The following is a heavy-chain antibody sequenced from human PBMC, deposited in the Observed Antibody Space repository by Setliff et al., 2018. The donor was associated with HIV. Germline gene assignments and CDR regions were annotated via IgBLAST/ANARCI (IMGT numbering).Heavy chain of an antibody. CDR3: ARGGPGPSSSKWDPWNSYSYMDV. J-gene: IGHJ6*03. CDR2: ISYSGST. Sequence: ETLSLTCTVSGGSISSHYWSWIRQPPGKGLEWMGYISYSGSTNYTPSLKSRVTISVDTSKNQFSLKVSSVIAADTAGYYCARGGPGPSSSKWDPWNSYSYMDVWGKGTTVTVSS. D-gene: IGHD6-13*01. V-gene: IGHV4-59*11. CDR1: GGSISSHY.